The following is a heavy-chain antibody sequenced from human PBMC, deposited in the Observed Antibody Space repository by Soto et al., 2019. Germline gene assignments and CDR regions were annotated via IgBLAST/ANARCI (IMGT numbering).Heavy chain of an antibody. CDR3: ARAELSGGTMTYYNYGMDV. V-gene: IGHV1-2*04. Sequence: ASVKVSCKASGYTFTGYYMHWVRQAPGQGLEWMGWINPNSGGTNYAQKYQGWVTMTRDTSISKAYMELSRLRSDDTAVYYCARAELSGGTMTYYNYGMDVWGQGTTVTVSS. CDR1: GYTFTGYY. D-gene: IGHD2-15*01. J-gene: IGHJ6*02. CDR2: INPNSGGT.